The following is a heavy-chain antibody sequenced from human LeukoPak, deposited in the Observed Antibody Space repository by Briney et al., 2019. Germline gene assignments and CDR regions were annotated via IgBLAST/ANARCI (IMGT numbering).Heavy chain of an antibody. J-gene: IGHJ4*02. CDR1: GFTFSSYW. CDR2: INSDGSST. CDR3: AREDTGIYDC. V-gene: IGHV3-74*01. Sequence: GGSLRLSCAASGFTFSSYWMHWVRQVPGKGLVWVSRINSDGSSTSYADSVKGRFTISRNNAKNTLYLQMNSLRAEDTAMYYYAREDTGIYDCWGQGTLVTVSS. D-gene: IGHD1-26*01.